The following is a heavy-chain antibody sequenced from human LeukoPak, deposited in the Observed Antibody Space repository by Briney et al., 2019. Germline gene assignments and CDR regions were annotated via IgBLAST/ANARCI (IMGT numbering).Heavy chain of an antibody. Sequence: GGSLRLSCAASGFIFNNYGMHWVRQAPGKGLEWVAVISYGGSSEYYADSVRGRFTISRDNSKNTLYLQMNSLRAEDTAVYYCAREGSYDPWEYYYYYVDVWGKGTTVIVSS. D-gene: IGHD5-18*01. J-gene: IGHJ6*03. CDR1: GFIFNNYG. CDR2: ISYGGSSE. CDR3: AREGSYDPWEYYYYYVDV. V-gene: IGHV3-30*03.